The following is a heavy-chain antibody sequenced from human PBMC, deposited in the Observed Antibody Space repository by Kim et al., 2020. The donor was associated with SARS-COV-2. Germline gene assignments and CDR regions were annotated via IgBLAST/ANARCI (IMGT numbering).Heavy chain of an antibody. CDR2: IYSGGST. J-gene: IGHJ6*02. CDR1: GGSISSGGYY. CDR3: ARDPPGSNYAMDV. V-gene: IGHV4-31*03. Sequence: SETLSLTCTVSGGSISSGGYYWSWIRQHPGKGLEWIGYIYSGGSTYYNPSLKSRVTISLDKSKNQFSLKLSSGTAADTAVYYCARDPPGSNYAMDVWGQGTTVTVSS. D-gene: IGHD6-25*01.